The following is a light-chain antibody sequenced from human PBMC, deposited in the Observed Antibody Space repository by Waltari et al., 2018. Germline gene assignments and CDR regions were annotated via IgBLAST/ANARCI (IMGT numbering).Light chain of an antibody. CDR2: GTS. CDR3: QQYNREVVT. CDR1: QSVTRIS. J-gene: IGKJ4*01. Sequence: EIELTQSPGTLSLSSGERATLSCRASQSVTRISLTWYQKKVGQAPMLLIYGTSSMATVIPDRFSGSGSGTEITLTISMLAPEDFAVYYCQQYNREVVTFGGGTKVEI. V-gene: IGKV3-20*01.